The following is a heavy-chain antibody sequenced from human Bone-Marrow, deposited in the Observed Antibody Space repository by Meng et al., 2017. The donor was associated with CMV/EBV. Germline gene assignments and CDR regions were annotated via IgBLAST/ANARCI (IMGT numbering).Heavy chain of an antibody. J-gene: IGHJ3*01. CDR3: AREEQQLVLDAFEL. CDR2: ISYDGSNK. Sequence: GESLKISCSSSAFLLSSYDMHWVRQAPGKGLEWVAVISYDGSNKYYADSVKGRFTISRDNSKSTLNLQMNSLRAEDTAVYYCAREEQQLVLDAFELWCQGTMVTVSS. D-gene: IGHD6-13*01. V-gene: IGHV3-30-3*01. CDR1: AFLLSSYD.